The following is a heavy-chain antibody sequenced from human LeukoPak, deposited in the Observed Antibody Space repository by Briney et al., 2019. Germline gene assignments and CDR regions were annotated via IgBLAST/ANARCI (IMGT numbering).Heavy chain of an antibody. CDR2: INHSGST. Sequence: KPSETLSLTCAVCGGSFSGYYWSWIRQPPGKGLEWIGEINHSGSTNYNPSLKSRVTISVDTSKNQFSLKLSSVTAADTAVYYCARGRIAARPMSYWGQGTLVTVSS. CDR1: GGSFSGYY. V-gene: IGHV4-34*01. J-gene: IGHJ4*02. D-gene: IGHD6-6*01. CDR3: ARGRIAARPMSY.